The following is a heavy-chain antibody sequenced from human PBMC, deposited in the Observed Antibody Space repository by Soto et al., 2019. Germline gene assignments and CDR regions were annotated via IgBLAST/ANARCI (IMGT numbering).Heavy chain of an antibody. CDR3: ARYWNAGTLYGAFDI. CDR2: IIPNYEAA. CDR1: GGSFNNYV. D-gene: IGHD4-17*01. Sequence: QVQLVQSGAEVRKPGSSVKVSCEASGGSFNNYVISWRRQAPGQGLEWMGGIIPNYEAANYAQKFRGRLTITADKATNTAYMELNSLRPEDTATYYCARYWNAGTLYGAFDIWGQGTTVIVS. J-gene: IGHJ3*02. V-gene: IGHV1-69*06.